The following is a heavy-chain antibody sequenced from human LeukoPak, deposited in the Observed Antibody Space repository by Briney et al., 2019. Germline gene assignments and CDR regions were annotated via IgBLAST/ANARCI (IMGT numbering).Heavy chain of an antibody. CDR2: ISSSGSTI. D-gene: IGHD2-21*02. J-gene: IGHJ3*02. V-gene: IGHV3-48*03. CDR1: GFTFSSYE. Sequence: TGGSLRLSCAASGFTFSSYEMHWVRQAPGKGLEWVSYISSSGSTIYYADSVKGRFTISRDNAKNSLFLRMNSLRGEDTAVYYCARGCGGDCHPRDAFDIWGQGTMVTVSS. CDR3: ARGCGGDCHPRDAFDI.